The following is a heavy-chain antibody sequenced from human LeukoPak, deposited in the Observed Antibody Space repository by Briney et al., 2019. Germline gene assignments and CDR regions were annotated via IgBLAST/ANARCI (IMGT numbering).Heavy chain of an antibody. Sequence: SETLSLTCTVSGGSISNYYWTWIRQPAGKGLEWIGRIYASGSTNYNPSLKSRVTMSVDTSKNQFSLKLTSMTAADTAVYFCARATLDMTTNEAYHFDFWGQGTLVTVSS. CDR2: IYASGST. J-gene: IGHJ4*02. CDR1: GGSISNYY. D-gene: IGHD5-24*01. CDR3: ARATLDMTTNEAYHFDF. V-gene: IGHV4-4*07.